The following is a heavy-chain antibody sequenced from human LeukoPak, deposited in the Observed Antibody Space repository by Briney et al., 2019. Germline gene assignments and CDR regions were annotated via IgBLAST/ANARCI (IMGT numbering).Heavy chain of an antibody. CDR1: GFTFSSYW. V-gene: IGHV3-7*01. Sequence: GGSLRLSCAASGFTFSSYWMSWVRQAPGKGLEWVANIKQDGSEKYYVDSVKGRFTISRDNAKNSLYLQMNSLRAEDTAVYYCARVFHGSCYMCVYFDYWGQGTLVTVSS. CDR3: ARVFHGSCYMCVYFDY. J-gene: IGHJ4*02. D-gene: IGHD2-15*01. CDR2: IKQDGSEK.